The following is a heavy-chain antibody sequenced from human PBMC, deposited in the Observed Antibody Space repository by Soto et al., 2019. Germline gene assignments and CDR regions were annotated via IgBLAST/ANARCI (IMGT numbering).Heavy chain of an antibody. J-gene: IGHJ1*01. D-gene: IGHD2-2*03. Sequence: SVKLCSDASRYTFTGYYMHWAQQAHGQGLEWMGWINPNSGGTTYAQKFQGWVTMTRDTSLSTAYMELSRLRSDDTAVYYCGRCWEYGYFSSFGCFGYGGCGFAFWGNGTLVTVSP. CDR2: INPNSGGT. CDR1: RYTFTGYY. CDR3: GRCWEYGYFSSFGCFGYGGCGFAF. V-gene: IGHV1-2*04.